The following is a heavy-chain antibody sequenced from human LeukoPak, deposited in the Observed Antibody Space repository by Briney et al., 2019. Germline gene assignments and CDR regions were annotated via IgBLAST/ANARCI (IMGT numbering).Heavy chain of an antibody. CDR2: IYSDGST. J-gene: IGHJ5*02. Sequence: QPGGSLRLSCAASGFTFSNAWMSWVRQAPGKGLEWVSVIYSDGSTYYADSVKGRFTISRDNSKNTLYLQMNSLRAEDTAVYYCARNVFSSWGQGTLVTVSS. CDR3: ARNVFSS. CDR1: GFTFSNAW. V-gene: IGHV3-53*01.